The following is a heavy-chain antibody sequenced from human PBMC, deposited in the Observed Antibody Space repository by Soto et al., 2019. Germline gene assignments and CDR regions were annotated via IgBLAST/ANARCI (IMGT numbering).Heavy chain of an antibody. CDR3: AKDRLSGSGSYCDY. J-gene: IGHJ4*02. Sequence: QVQLVESGGGVVQPGRSLRLSCAASGFTFSSYGMHWVRQAPGKGLEWVAVISYDGSNKYYADSVKGRFTISRDNSKNTLYLQMNSLRAEDTAVYYCAKDRLSGSGSYCDYWGQGTLVTVSS. CDR2: ISYDGSNK. CDR1: GFTFSSYG. V-gene: IGHV3-30*18. D-gene: IGHD1-26*01.